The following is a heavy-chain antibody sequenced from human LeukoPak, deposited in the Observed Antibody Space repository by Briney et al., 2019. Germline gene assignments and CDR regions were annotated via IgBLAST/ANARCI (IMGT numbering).Heavy chain of an antibody. CDR1: GFTFSSYG. Sequence: GRSLRLSCAASGFTFSSYGMHWVRQAPGKGLEWVAVISYDGSNKYYADSVKGRFTISRDNSKNTLYLQMNSLRAEDTAVYYCAKDRGYSYGISEYWGQGTLVTVSS. D-gene: IGHD5-18*01. V-gene: IGHV3-30*18. J-gene: IGHJ4*02. CDR3: AKDRGYSYGISEY. CDR2: ISYDGSNK.